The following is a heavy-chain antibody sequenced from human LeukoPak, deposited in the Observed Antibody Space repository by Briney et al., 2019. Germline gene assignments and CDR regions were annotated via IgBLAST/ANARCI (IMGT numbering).Heavy chain of an antibody. CDR1: GDSISSGGYS. J-gene: IGHJ5*02. D-gene: IGHD5-24*01. CDR3: GGQFKWFDP. Sequence: SQTLSLTCAVSGDSISSGGYSWSWIRQPPGKGLEWIGYIYHGGSAYYDPSLKSRVNISVDKSKNQFSLELSSMTAADTAVYYSGGQFKWFDPWGQGTLVTASS. V-gene: IGHV4-30-2*01. CDR2: IYHGGSA.